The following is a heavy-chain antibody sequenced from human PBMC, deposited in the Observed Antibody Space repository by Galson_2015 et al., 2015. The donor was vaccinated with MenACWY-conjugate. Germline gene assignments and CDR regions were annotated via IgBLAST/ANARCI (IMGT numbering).Heavy chain of an antibody. Sequence: SLRLSCAASAFTFSTYCMNWVRQAPGKGLEWITYISGGSDTTYYADSVKGRFTISRNNAKNSLYLQMNSLRAEDTAVYFCVGDSSSLVDSWGQGTLVTVSS. V-gene: IGHV3-48*04. J-gene: IGHJ4*02. CDR1: AFTFSTYC. D-gene: IGHD6-13*01. CDR3: VGDSSSLVDS. CDR2: ISGGSDTT.